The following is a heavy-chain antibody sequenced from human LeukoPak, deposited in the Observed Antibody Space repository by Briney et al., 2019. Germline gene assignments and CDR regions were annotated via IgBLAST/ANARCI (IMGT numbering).Heavy chain of an antibody. J-gene: IGHJ5*02. CDR3: AKDPSRSSGQKKNWFDP. V-gene: IGHV3-30*18. D-gene: IGHD6-19*01. CDR1: GFTFSSYG. CDR2: ISYDGSNK. Sequence: GESLRLSCAASGFTFSSYGMHWVRQAPGKGLEWVAVISYDGSNKYYADSVKGRFTISRDNSKNTLYLQMNSLRAEDTAVYYCAKDPSRSSGQKKNWFDPWGQGTLVTVSS.